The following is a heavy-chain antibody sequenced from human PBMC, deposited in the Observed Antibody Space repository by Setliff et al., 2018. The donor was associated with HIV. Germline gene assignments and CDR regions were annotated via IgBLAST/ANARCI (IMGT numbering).Heavy chain of an antibody. CDR2: IHYNGST. CDR1: GDSISSSIYY. CDR3: AREDSSYHYFDS. J-gene: IGHJ4*02. V-gene: IGHV4-39*02. D-gene: IGHD3-22*01. Sequence: PSETLSLTCNVSGDSISSSIYYWGWIRQPPGKGLERIGSIHYNGSTYYNPSLKSRVTMSGDTSLKSRVTMSVDTSKNQFSLKLSSVTAADTAVYWCAREDSSYHYFDSWGQGMLVTVSS.